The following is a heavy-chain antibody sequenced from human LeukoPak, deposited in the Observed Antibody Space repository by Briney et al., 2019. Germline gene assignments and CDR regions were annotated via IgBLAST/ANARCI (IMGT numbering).Heavy chain of an antibody. CDR3: VKEAYYGWGSSPTFYFDY. CDR1: GFTFSGYP. D-gene: IGHD3-10*01. Sequence: PGGSLRLSCAASGFTFSGYPIHWVRQAPGKGLEWVAVISYDGSNKYYADSAKGRFTISRDNSRNTVFLQMNRLRPEDTAVYYCVKEAYYGWGSSPTFYFDYWGQGTRVTVSS. CDR2: ISYDGSNK. J-gene: IGHJ4*02. V-gene: IGHV3-30-3*02.